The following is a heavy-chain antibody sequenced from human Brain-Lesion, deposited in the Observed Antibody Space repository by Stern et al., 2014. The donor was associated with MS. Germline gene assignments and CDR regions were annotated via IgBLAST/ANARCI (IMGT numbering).Heavy chain of an antibody. Sequence: VQLVESGAEVKKPGASVKVSCKASGYTFTSYDVTWVRQAPGQGLEGMGWMNPDSGNIGYAQKFQGRVIMTRSTSISTAYMELTSLRSEDTAVYYCARRRQYYYGSGDYWGQGTLVTVSS. V-gene: IGHV1-8*01. CDR1: GYTFTSYD. J-gene: IGHJ4*02. D-gene: IGHD3-10*01. CDR2: MNPDSGNI. CDR3: ARRRQYYYGSGDY.